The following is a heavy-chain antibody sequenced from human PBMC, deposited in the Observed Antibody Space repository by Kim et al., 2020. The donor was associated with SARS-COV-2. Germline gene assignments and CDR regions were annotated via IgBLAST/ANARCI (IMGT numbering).Heavy chain of an antibody. V-gene: IGHV5-10-1*01. CDR1: GYSFTSYW. J-gene: IGHJ6*02. CDR2: IDPSDSYT. CDR3: ARLSSSGWYLRYYFYYGMDV. D-gene: IGHD6-19*01. Sequence: GEALKISCKGSGYSFTSYWISWVRQMPGKGLEWMGRIDPSDSYTNYSPSFQGHVTISADKSISTAYLQWSSLKASDTAMYYCARLSSSGWYLRYYFYYGMDVWGQGTTVTVS.